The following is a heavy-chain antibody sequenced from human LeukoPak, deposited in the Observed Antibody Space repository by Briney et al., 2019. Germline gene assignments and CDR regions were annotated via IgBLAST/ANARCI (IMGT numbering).Heavy chain of an antibody. CDR2: MNPNSGNT. CDR1: GYTFTSYD. CDR3: ARSPKRRGELRIKGIYYYYYMDV. J-gene: IGHJ6*03. Sequence: ASVKVSCKASGYTFTSYDINWVRQATGQGLEWMGWMNPNSGNTGYAQKFQGRVTMTRNTSISTAYMELSSLRSEDTAVYYCARSPKRRGELRIKGIYYYYYMDVWGKGTTVTVSS. D-gene: IGHD1-7*01. V-gene: IGHV1-8*01.